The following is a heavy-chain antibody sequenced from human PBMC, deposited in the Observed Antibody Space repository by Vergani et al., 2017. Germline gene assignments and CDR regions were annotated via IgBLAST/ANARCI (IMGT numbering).Heavy chain of an antibody. Sequence: QVQLVESAGGVVQPGRSLRLSCAASGFTFSSYAMHWVRQAPGKGREWVAVISYDGSNKYYADSVKGRFTISRDNSKNTLYLQMNSLRAEDTAVYYCARDLYGDCVGYFDYWGQGTLVTVSS. CDR3: ARDLYGDCVGYFDY. J-gene: IGHJ4*02. CDR1: GFTFSSYA. V-gene: IGHV3-30*01. CDR2: ISYDGSNK. D-gene: IGHD4-17*01.